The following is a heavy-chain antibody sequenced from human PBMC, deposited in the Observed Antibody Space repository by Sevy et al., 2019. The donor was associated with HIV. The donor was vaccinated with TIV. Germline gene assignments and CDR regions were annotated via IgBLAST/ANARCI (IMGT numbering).Heavy chain of an antibody. V-gene: IGHV1-24*01. CDR3: ATVVRGVITSHYYYYSMDV. J-gene: IGHJ6*02. CDR2: FDPEDGET. D-gene: IGHD3-10*01. Sequence: ASVKVSCKVSGYTLTELSMHWVRQAPGKGLEWMGGFDPEDGETIYAQKFQGRVTMTEDTSTDTAYMELSSLRSEDTAMYYCATVVRGVITSHYYYYSMDVWGQGTTVTVSS. CDR1: GYTLTELS.